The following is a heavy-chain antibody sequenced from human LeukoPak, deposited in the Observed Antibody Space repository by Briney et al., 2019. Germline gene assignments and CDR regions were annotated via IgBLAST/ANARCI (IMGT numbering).Heavy chain of an antibody. CDR3: AKDLYTSRYACCFDY. CDR2: VSGGGSST. V-gene: IGHV3-23*01. CDR1: GGSISSYY. D-gene: IGHD6-13*01. J-gene: IGHJ4*02. Sequence: PSETLSLTCTVSGGSISSYYWSWIRQPPGKGLEWVSGVSGGGSSTYYADSVKGRFTISRDNSKNMLYLQMNSLRAEDTAVYYCAKDLYTSRYACCFDYWGQGTLVTVSS.